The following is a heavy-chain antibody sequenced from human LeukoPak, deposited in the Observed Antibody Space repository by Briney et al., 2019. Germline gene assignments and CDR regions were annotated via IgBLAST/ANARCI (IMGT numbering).Heavy chain of an antibody. CDR2: IYYSGTT. Sequence: SETLSLTCTVSGGSNTSFYWSWIRQPPGKGLEWIGSIYYSGTTAYNPSLKSRVTISVDTSKNQFSLKLSSVTAADTAVYYCVRWQSGSMFHPPWGQGTLVTVSS. CDR3: VRWQSGSMFHPP. J-gene: IGHJ5*02. D-gene: IGHD5-24*01. CDR1: GGSNTSFY. V-gene: IGHV4-59*05.